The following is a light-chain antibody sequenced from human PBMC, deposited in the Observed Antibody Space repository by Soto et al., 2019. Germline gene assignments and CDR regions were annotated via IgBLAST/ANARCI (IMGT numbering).Light chain of an antibody. CDR2: AAS. Sequence: DIQMTQSPSSLSASLGDRVTITCRASQGISNYLAWYQQIPGKVPKLLISAASTLQSGVPSRFSGSGSGTDFTLTISSLQPEDVATYYCQKYTNVPAFGGGTKVESK. CDR1: QGISNY. V-gene: IGKV1-27*01. CDR3: QKYTNVPA. J-gene: IGKJ4*01.